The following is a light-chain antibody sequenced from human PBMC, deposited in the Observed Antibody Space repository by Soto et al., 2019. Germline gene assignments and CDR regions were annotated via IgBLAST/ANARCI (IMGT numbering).Light chain of an antibody. Sequence: DIQMTQSPSFVSASVGDRVTITCRASQGISRWLAWYQQRPGKAPELLIYGASSLQSGVPSRFSGSVSGTDFTLTIISLQPEDFATYYRQQANSFPLTFGQGTRLEIK. CDR2: GAS. V-gene: IGKV1-12*01. CDR1: QGISRW. J-gene: IGKJ5*01. CDR3: QQANSFPLT.